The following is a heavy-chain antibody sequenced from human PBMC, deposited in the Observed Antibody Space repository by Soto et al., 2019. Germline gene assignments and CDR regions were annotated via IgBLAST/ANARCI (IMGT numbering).Heavy chain of an antibody. Sequence: SETLSLTCTVSGDSLSSGDYYWSWIRXPPGKGLEWIGYITYSGFTYNNPSLKSRLSISVDTSKNQFSLRLSSVTAADTAVFYCARGTRIASAGYYFDFWGPGTLVTVSS. J-gene: IGHJ4*02. V-gene: IGHV4-30-4*01. D-gene: IGHD6-25*01. CDR2: ITYSGFT. CDR3: ARGTRIASAGYYFDF. CDR1: GDSLSSGDYY.